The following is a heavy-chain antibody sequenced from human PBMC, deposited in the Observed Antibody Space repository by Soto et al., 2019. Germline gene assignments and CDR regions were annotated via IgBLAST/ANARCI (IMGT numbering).Heavy chain of an antibody. CDR1: GGSFSGYY. CDR3: ARCSNPRTSYYYYYMDV. D-gene: IGHD4-4*01. V-gene: IGHV4-34*01. CDR2: INHSGST. Sequence: SETLSLTCAVYGGSFSGYYWSWIRQPPGKGLEWIGEINHSGSTNYNPSLKSRVTISVDTSQNQFSLKLSTVTAADTAVYYCARCSNPRTSYYYYYMDVWGKGTTVTVSS. J-gene: IGHJ6*03.